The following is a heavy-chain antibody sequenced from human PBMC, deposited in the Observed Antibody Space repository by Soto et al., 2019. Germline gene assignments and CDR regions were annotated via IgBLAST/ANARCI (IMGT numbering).Heavy chain of an antibody. J-gene: IGHJ6*02. D-gene: IGHD4-17*01. CDR3: AKDTSGPNGDIYYGLDA. CDR1: GYTFSSYA. CDR2: ISFDENSK. Sequence: QVQLVESGGGVVQPGRFLRLSCVASGYTFSSYAVHWVHQAPGKGLEWVAVISFDENSKSYADFAKGRFTVSRDDSKNTLYLQMNSLKIEDTAVYYCAKDTSGPNGDIYYGLDAWGQGTTVTVSS. V-gene: IGHV3-30*18.